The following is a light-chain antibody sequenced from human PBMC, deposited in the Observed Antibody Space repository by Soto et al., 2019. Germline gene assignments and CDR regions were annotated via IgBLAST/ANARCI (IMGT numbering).Light chain of an antibody. Sequence: DIRMTQSPSSLSASVGDRVTITCQASQDISNSLNWYQQKPGKAPSLLIYDASNLATGVPSRFSGSGSGTDFTFTISSLQPEDIATYYCQQYDNLPFTFGPGTKVDIK. V-gene: IGKV1-33*01. CDR1: QDISNS. CDR2: DAS. CDR3: QQYDNLPFT. J-gene: IGKJ3*01.